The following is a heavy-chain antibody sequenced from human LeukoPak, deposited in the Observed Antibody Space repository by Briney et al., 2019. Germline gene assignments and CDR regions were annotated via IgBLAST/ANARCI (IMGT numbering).Heavy chain of an antibody. J-gene: IGHJ4*02. CDR2: ISSSSSYI. D-gene: IGHD2-8*01. Sequence: PGGSLRLSCAASGFTFSSYSMNWVRQAPAKGLEWVSSISSSSSYIYYADSVKGRFTISRDNAKNSLYLQMNSLRAEDTAVYYCARRDIVLMVYPDYWGQGTPVTVSS. CDR3: ARRDIVLMVYPDY. CDR1: GFTFSSYS. V-gene: IGHV3-21*01.